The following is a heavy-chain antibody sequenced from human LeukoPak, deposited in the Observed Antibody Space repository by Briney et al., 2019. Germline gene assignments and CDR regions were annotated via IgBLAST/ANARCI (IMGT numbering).Heavy chain of an antibody. CDR2: IYPGESDT. V-gene: IGHV5-51*01. CDR3: ARPSRTYGDLEY. CDR1: GYSFTSYW. J-gene: IGHJ4*02. D-gene: IGHD4-17*01. Sequence: GVSLKISCKGSGYSFTSYWIGWARQMPGEGLEWVWSIYPGESDTTYTPSFQAPITISAHKSIRTAYMQWSSLKASDTAMYYCARPSRTYGDLEYWGQGTLVTVSS.